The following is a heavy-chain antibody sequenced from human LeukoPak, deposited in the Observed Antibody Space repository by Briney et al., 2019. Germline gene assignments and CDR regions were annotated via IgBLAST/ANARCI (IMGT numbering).Heavy chain of an antibody. Sequence: GESLKISCKGSGYSFTTYWIGWVLQMPGKGLEWMGIIYAGDSDTRYSPSFQGQVTISADKSISTAYLQWSSLKASDTAMYYCARGRGRYFDWLLYGFDSWGQGTLVTVSS. CDR2: IYAGDSDT. J-gene: IGHJ4*02. V-gene: IGHV5-51*01. CDR1: GYSFTTYW. CDR3: ARGRGRYFDWLLYGFDS. D-gene: IGHD3-9*01.